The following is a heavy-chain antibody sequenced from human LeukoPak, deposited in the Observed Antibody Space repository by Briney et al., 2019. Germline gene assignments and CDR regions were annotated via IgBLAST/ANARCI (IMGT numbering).Heavy chain of an antibody. Sequence: ASVKVSCKASGYTFTGYYMHWVRQAPGQGLEWMGWINPNSGGTNYAQKFQGWVTMTRDTSISTAYMELSRLRSDDTAVYYCAKGSGGSYDAFDIWGQGTMVTVSS. V-gene: IGHV1-2*04. CDR2: INPNSGGT. CDR3: AKGSGGSYDAFDI. CDR1: GYTFTGYY. D-gene: IGHD2-15*01. J-gene: IGHJ3*02.